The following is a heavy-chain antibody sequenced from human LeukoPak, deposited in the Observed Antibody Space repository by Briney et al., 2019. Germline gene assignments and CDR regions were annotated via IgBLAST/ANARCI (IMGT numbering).Heavy chain of an antibody. CDR3: ARVHGGYPFDY. D-gene: IGHD2-15*01. CDR1: GFTFGTYG. J-gene: IGHJ4*02. Sequence: GGSLRLSCAASGFTFGTYGIHWVRQAPGKGLEWVAFIRYDGNNKYYADSVKGRFTISRDNSKNTLYLQMNSLRADDTAVYYCARVHGGYPFDYWGQGSLVTVSS. CDR2: IRYDGNNK. V-gene: IGHV3-30*02.